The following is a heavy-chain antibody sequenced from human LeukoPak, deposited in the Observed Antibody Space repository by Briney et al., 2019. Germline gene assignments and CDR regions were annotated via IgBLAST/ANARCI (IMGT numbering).Heavy chain of an antibody. Sequence: AGGSLRLSCAASGFTFSSYAMSWVRQAPGKGLEWASAISGSGGSTYYADSVKGRFTISRDNSKNTLYLQMNSLRAEDTAVYYCAKADSQGYVGVVDYWGQGTLVTVSS. CDR2: ISGSGGST. D-gene: IGHD5-12*01. CDR1: GFTFSSYA. V-gene: IGHV3-23*01. CDR3: AKADSQGYVGVVDY. J-gene: IGHJ4*02.